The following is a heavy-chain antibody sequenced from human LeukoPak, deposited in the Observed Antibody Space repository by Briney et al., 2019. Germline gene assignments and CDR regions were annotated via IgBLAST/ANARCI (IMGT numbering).Heavy chain of an antibody. CDR3: ARRENYDNSVVDY. D-gene: IGHD3-22*01. Sequence: SETLSLTCTVSGGSISSSSYYWGWIRQPPGKGLEWIGSIYYSGSTYYNPSLKSRVTISVDTSKNQFSLKLNSVTAADTAVYYCARRENYDNSVVDYWGQGTLVTVSS. V-gene: IGHV4-39*01. CDR2: IYYSGST. J-gene: IGHJ4*02. CDR1: GGSISSSSYY.